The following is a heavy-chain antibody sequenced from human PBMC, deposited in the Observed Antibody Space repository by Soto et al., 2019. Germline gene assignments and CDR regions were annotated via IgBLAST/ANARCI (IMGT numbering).Heavy chain of an antibody. CDR2: IYYSGST. Sequence: QVQLQESGPGLVKPSETLSLTCTVSGGSISGYYWSWIRQPPGKGLEWIGYIYYSGSTNYNPSLTSRVTISVDTSKNQFSLKLSSVTAADTAVYYCARARWYSSSWYRYFDLWGRGTLVTVSS. J-gene: IGHJ2*01. CDR1: GGSISGYY. D-gene: IGHD6-13*01. CDR3: ARARWYSSSWYRYFDL. V-gene: IGHV4-59*01.